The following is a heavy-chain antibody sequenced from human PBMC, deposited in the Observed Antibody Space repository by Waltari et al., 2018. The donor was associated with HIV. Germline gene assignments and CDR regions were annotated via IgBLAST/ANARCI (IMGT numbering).Heavy chain of an antibody. V-gene: IGHV1-3*04. CDR3: ARYSNYEGGQDL. CDR1: GYSFTSYV. Sequence: QAQLVQSGAEVKNPGASVKLSCKASGYSFTSYVIHWMRQAPGKRFEWMGWINTVNGITKFSQTVQGRVSLIRDTSATTAFMELSSLKSDDTAVYYCARYSNYEGGQDLWGQGTLVTVSS. CDR2: INTVNGIT. J-gene: IGHJ5*02. D-gene: IGHD4-4*01.